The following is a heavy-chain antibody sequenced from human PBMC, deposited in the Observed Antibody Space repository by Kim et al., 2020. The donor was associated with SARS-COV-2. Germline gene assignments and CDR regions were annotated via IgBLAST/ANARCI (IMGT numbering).Heavy chain of an antibody. CDR1: GFTFSSYG. J-gene: IGHJ4*02. D-gene: IGHD3-22*01. CDR3: AKPSGDSSADTGRVYFDY. Sequence: GGSLRLSCAASGFTFSSYGMHWVRQAPGKGLEWVAVIWYDGSNKYYADSVKGRFTISRDNSKNTLYLQMNSLRAEDTAVYYCAKPSGDSSADTGRVYFDYWGQGTLVTVSS. V-gene: IGHV3-33*06. CDR2: IWYDGSNK.